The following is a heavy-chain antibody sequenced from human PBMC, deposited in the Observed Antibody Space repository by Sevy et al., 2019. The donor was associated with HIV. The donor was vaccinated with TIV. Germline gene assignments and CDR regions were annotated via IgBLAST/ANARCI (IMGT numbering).Heavy chain of an antibody. CDR1: GFTFSSHA. D-gene: IGHD3-10*02. CDR3: AREGCSKPHDY. V-gene: IGHV3-23*01. CDR2: FSFGCGKI. Sequence: GGSLRLSCAASGFTFSSHAMSWVHQAPGKGLEWVSTFSFGCGKINYADSVKGRFTISRDNSKNTLYLQMHSLRAEDTAVYYCAREGCSKPHDYWGQGTLVTVSS. J-gene: IGHJ4*02.